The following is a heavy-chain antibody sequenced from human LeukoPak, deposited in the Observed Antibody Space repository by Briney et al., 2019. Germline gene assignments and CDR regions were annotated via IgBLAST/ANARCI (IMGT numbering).Heavy chain of an antibody. D-gene: IGHD3-22*01. V-gene: IGHV1-18*01. Sequence: ASVKVSCKASGYTFTNYGVFWVRQAPGQGLEWMGWISAYSGNTNYAQKLQGRVTMTTETSTSTAYMELESLRSDDTAVYYCAITQGSYYDTSGYLGGDYWGQGTLVTVSS. CDR1: GYTFTNYG. CDR2: ISAYSGNT. J-gene: IGHJ4*02. CDR3: AITQGSYYDTSGYLGGDY.